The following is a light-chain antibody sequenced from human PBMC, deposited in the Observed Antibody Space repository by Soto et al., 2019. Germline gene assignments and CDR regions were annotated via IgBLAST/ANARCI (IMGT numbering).Light chain of an antibody. V-gene: IGKV1-12*01. J-gene: IGKJ4*01. CDR3: QQTTTFPLT. CDR1: QGITSW. Sequence: DIQMTQSPSSVSASVGDRVTITCRASQGITSWLAWYQQKPGKAPKLLIYRASNLQRGVPSRFSGSGSGTDFTLTISGLQPADFATYYCQQTTTFPLTFGGGTKVEIK. CDR2: RAS.